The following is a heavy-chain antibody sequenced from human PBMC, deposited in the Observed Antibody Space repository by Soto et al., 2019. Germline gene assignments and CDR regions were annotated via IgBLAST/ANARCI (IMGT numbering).Heavy chain of an antibody. J-gene: IGHJ3*02. CDR3: AKNGYTDAFDI. Sequence: TGGSLRLSCAASGFTFSSYGMHWVRQAPGKGLEWVAVISYDGSNKYYADSVKGRFTISRDNSKNTLYLQMNSLRAEDTAVYYCAKNGYTDAFDIWGQGTMVTVSS. D-gene: IGHD5-12*01. CDR1: GFTFSSYG. CDR2: ISYDGSNK. V-gene: IGHV3-30*18.